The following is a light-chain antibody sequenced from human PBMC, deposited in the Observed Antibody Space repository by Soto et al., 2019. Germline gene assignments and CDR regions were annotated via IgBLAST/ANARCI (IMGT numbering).Light chain of an antibody. CDR3: CSYAGSSTFYV. CDR1: SSDVGSYDL. CDR2: EVS. J-gene: IGLJ1*01. Sequence: QSVLTQPASVSGSPGQSITISCTGTSSDVGSYDLVSWFQHHPGKAPKLMTYEVSKRPSGVSNRFSGSKSGNTASLTISGLQAEDEADYFCCSYAGSSTFYVFGIGTKVTVL. V-gene: IGLV2-23*02.